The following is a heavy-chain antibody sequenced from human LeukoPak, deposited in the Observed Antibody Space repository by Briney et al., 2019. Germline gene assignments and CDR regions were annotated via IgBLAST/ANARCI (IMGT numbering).Heavy chain of an antibody. J-gene: IGHJ4*02. CDR1: GGSISSSSYY. Sequence: SETLSLTCTVSGGSISSSSYYWGWIRQPPGKGLEWIGSIYYSGSTYYNPSPKSRVNISVDTSKNQFSLKLSSVTAADTAVYYCAKYSSGWYSFDYWGQGTLVTVSS. CDR2: IYYSGST. V-gene: IGHV4-39*01. CDR3: AKYSSGWYSFDY. D-gene: IGHD6-19*01.